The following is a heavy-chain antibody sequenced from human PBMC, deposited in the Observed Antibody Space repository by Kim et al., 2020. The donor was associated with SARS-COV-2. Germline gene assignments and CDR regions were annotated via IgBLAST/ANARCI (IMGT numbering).Heavy chain of an antibody. Sequence: GGSLRLSCAASGFTFSSYAMSWVRQAPGKGLEWVSAISGSGGSTYYADSVEGRFTISRDNSKNTLYLQMNSLRVEDTAVYYCAKDPIARVGPFAFWGQGTLVTVSS. CDR1: GFTFSSYA. CDR2: ISGSGGST. J-gene: IGHJ4*02. CDR3: AKDPIARVGPFAF. V-gene: IGHV3-23*01. D-gene: IGHD3-16*01.